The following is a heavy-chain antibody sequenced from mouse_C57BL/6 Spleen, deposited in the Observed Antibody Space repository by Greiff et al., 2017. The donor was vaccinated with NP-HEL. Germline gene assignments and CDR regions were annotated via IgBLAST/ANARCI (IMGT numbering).Heavy chain of an antibody. J-gene: IGHJ2*01. D-gene: IGHD4-1*02. V-gene: IGHV1-53*01. CDR2: INPSNGGT. CDR3: ARTPNWYFDY. Sequence: VQLQQPGTELVKPGASVKLSCKASGYTFTSYWMHWVKQRPGQGLEWIGNINPSNGGTNYNGKFKGKATLTADKSSSTAYMQLSSLTSEDSAVYFCARTPNWYFDYWGQGTTLTVSS. CDR1: GYTFTSYW.